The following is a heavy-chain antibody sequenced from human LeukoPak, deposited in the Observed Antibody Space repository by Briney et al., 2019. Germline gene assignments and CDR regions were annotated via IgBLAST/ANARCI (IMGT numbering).Heavy chain of an antibody. Sequence: SETLSLTCTVSGGSISSSSYYWGWIRQPPGKGLEWIGSIYYSGSTYYNPSLKSRVTISVDTSKNQFSLKLSSVTAADTAVYYCAREVGVGGYKSDYWGQGTLVTVSS. CDR3: AREVGVGGYKSDY. V-gene: IGHV4-39*07. J-gene: IGHJ4*02. D-gene: IGHD5-24*01. CDR2: IYYSGST. CDR1: GGSISSSSYY.